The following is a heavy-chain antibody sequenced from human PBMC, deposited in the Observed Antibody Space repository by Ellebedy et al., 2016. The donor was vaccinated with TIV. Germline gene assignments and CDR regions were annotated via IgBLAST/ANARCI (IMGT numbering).Heavy chain of an antibody. D-gene: IGHD3-16*01. CDR1: GFTFSSYS. CDR2: ISSSSSYI. CDR3: ARDPLGAGNWFDP. V-gene: IGHV3-21*01. Sequence: GESLKISCAASGFTFSSYSMNWVRQAPGKGLEWVSSISSSSSYIYYADSVKGRFTISRDNAKNSLYLQMNSLRAEDTAVYYCARDPLGAGNWFDPWGQGTLVTVSS. J-gene: IGHJ5*02.